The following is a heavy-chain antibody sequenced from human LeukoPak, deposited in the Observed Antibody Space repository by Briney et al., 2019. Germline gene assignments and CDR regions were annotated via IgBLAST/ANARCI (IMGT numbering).Heavy chain of an antibody. Sequence: PGGSLRLSCAASGFTISSQAMSWVRQAPAKGLECVSTIGISDVDRHYADSVKGRFTISRDNSKNTLYLQMNSLRADDTAVYYCAKDAPGAGGFDYWGQGTLVTVSS. CDR2: IGISDVDR. J-gene: IGHJ4*02. V-gene: IGHV3-23*01. CDR1: GFTISSQA. D-gene: IGHD1-14*01. CDR3: AKDAPGAGGFDY.